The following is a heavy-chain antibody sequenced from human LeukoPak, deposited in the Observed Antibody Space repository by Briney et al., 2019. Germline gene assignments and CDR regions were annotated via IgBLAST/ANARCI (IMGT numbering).Heavy chain of an antibody. CDR1: GFTFSSYS. CDR2: ISSSSSYI. V-gene: IGHV3-21*01. J-gene: IGHJ3*02. CDR3: AREDSGSLTGIHDAFDI. D-gene: IGHD1-26*01. Sequence: GGSLRLSCAASGFTFSSYSMNWVRQAPGKGLEWVSSISSSSSYIYYADSVKGRFTISRDNAKNSLYLQMNSPRAEDTAVYYCAREDSGSLTGIHDAFDIWGQGTMVTVSS.